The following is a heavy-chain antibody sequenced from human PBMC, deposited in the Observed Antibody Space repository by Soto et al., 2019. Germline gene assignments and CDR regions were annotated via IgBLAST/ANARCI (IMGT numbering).Heavy chain of an antibody. Sequence: SETLSLTCTVSGGSISSGDYYWSWIRQPPGKGLEWIGYIYYSGSTYYNPSLKSRVTISVDTSKNQFSLKLSSVTAADTAVYYCARDRGYSGYDTDTGFDYWGQGTLVTVSS. CDR1: GGSISSGDYY. D-gene: IGHD5-12*01. V-gene: IGHV4-30-4*01. CDR2: IYYSGST. CDR3: ARDRGYSGYDTDTGFDY. J-gene: IGHJ4*02.